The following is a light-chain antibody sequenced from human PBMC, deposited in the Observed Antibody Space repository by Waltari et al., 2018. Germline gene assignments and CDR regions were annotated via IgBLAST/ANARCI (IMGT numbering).Light chain of an antibody. CDR3: QQYYIHGLT. V-gene: IGKV1-5*03. CDR2: KAS. J-gene: IGKJ4*01. CDR1: QSINVW. Sequence: DIQMTQSPSTLSASVGDRVTISCRASQSINVWLAWYQQKPRKAPKLLIYKASILESGVPSRFSGSGSGTEFTLTISSLQPDDFATYYCQQYYIHGLTFGGGPRWRSN.